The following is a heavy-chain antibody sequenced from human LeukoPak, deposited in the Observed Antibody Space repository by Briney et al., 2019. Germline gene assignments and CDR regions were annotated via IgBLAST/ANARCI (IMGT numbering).Heavy chain of an antibody. Sequence: SETLSLTCTVSGGSISSYHWSWIRQPAGKGLEWIGRIYTSGSTNYNPSLKSRVTISVDTSKNQFSLNLSSVTTADTAVYYCAGTTGYSSGWYLFDPWGQGTLVIVSS. CDR1: GGSISSYH. J-gene: IGHJ5*02. V-gene: IGHV4-4*07. CDR2: IYTSGST. D-gene: IGHD6-19*01. CDR3: AGTTGYSSGWYLFDP.